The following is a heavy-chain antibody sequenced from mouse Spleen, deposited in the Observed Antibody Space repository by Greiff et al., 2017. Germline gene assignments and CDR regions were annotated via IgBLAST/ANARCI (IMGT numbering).Heavy chain of an antibody. Sequence: QVQLKQPGAELVKPGASVKLSCKASGYTFTSYWMHWVKQRPGQGLEWIGMIHPNSGSTNYNEKFKSKATLTVDKSPSTAYMQLSSLTSEDSAVYYCARISYYYGSDWYFDVWGAGTTVTVSS. D-gene: IGHD1-1*01. CDR3: ARISYYYGSDWYFDV. J-gene: IGHJ1*01. V-gene: IGHV1-64*01. CDR1: GYTFTSYW. CDR2: IHPNSGST.